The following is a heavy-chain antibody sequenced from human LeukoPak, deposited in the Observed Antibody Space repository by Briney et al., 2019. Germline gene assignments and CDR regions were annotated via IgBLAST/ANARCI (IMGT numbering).Heavy chain of an antibody. CDR1: GFTFGSYA. Sequence: GGSLRLSCAASGFTFGSYAMSWVRQAPGKGLEWVSAISGSGGSTYYADSVKGRFTISKDNSKNTLYLQMNSLRAEDTAVYYCAKEERSPSGLYFDYWGQGTLVTVSS. V-gene: IGHV3-23*01. CDR2: ISGSGGST. D-gene: IGHD3-22*01. J-gene: IGHJ4*02. CDR3: AKEERSPSGLYFDY.